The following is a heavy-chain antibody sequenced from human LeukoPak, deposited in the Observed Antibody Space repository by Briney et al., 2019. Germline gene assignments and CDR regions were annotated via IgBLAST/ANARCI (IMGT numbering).Heavy chain of an antibody. D-gene: IGHD6-19*01. Sequence: SETLSLTCTVSGGSISSYYWSWIRQPPGKGLEWIGYIYYSGSTNYNPSLKSRVTISVDTSKNQFSLKLSPVTAADTAVYYCARGAVAAPNFDYWGQGTLVTVSS. CDR2: IYYSGST. V-gene: IGHV4-59*01. CDR3: ARGAVAAPNFDY. CDR1: GGSISSYY. J-gene: IGHJ4*02.